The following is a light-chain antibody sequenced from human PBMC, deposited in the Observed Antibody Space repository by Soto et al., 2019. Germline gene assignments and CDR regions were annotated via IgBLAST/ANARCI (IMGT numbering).Light chain of an antibody. CDR3: QQYNNLPPMA. J-gene: IGKJ1*01. V-gene: IGKV3-15*01. CDR2: GAS. Sequence: EIVMTQSPATLSVPAGESASLSCRASQSVSSNLAWYQQKPGQAPRLLIYGASTRATGIPARFSGSGSGTEFTLTSSSLQSVDFAVYYCQQYNNLPPMAFGQGTKVEIK. CDR1: QSVSSN.